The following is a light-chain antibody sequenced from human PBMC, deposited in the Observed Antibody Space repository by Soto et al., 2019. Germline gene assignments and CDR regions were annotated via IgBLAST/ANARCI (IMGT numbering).Light chain of an antibody. J-gene: IGKJ1*01. Sequence: DIVMTQSPDSLAVSLGERATINCKSSQSVLYSSNNKNYLAWHQQKPGQPPKLLIYWASTRESGVPDRFSGSASGTDVTLTISSLQAEDVAVYYCQQYYSTPWTFGQGTKVEIK. CDR1: QSVLYSSNNKNY. V-gene: IGKV4-1*01. CDR2: WAS. CDR3: QQYYSTPWT.